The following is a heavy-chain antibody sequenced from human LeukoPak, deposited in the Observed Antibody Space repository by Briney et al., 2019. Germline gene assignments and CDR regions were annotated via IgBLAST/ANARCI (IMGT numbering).Heavy chain of an antibody. CDR1: GGSISSTIYY. D-gene: IGHD1-26*01. CDR2: INHSGST. Sequence: SETLSLTCTVSGGSISSTIYYWGWIRQPPGKGLEWIGEINHSGSTNYNPSLKSRVTISVDTSKNQFSLKLSSVTAADTAVYYCARSWYRGRYFDYWGQGTLVTVSS. J-gene: IGHJ4*02. CDR3: ARSWYRGRYFDY. V-gene: IGHV4-39*07.